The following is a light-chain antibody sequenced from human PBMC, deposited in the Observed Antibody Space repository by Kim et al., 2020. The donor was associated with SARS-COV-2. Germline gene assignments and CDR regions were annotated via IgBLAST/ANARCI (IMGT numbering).Light chain of an antibody. CDR3: QKYSSAPRT. J-gene: IGKJ1*01. V-gene: IGKV1-27*01. CDR1: QGISNY. Sequence: ASVGVRVTIACRASQGISNYLAWYQQKPGKVPKLLIYAASTLQSGVPSRFSGSGSGTDFTLTISSLQPEDVATYYCQKYSSAPRTFGQGTKVDIK. CDR2: AAS.